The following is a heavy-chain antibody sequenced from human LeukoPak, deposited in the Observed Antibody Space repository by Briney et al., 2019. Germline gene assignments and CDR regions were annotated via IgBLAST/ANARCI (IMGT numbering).Heavy chain of an antibody. CDR3: ARDRYDILTGYSQHYFDY. CDR2: ISSSGNTI. V-gene: IGHV3-11*04. CDR1: GFTFSDYY. D-gene: IGHD3-9*01. Sequence: GGSLRLSCAASGFTFSDYYMSWIRQAPGKGLERVSYISSSGNTIYYADSVKGRFTISRDNAKNSLYLQTNSLRAEDTAVYFCARDRYDILTGYSQHYFDYWGQGTLVTVSS. J-gene: IGHJ4*02.